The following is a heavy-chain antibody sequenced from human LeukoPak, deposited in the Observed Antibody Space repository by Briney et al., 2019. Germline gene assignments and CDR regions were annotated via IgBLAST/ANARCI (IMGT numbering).Heavy chain of an antibody. D-gene: IGHD2-2*01. Sequence: PGGSLRLSCAASGFTFDDYAMHWVRQAPGKGLEWASGISWNRGSIGYADSVKGRFTISRDNAKMSLYLQMNSLRAEDTALYYCAKGYCSSISCHADYWGQGTLVTASS. CDR1: GFTFDDYA. CDR3: AKGYCSSISCHADY. V-gene: IGHV3-9*01. J-gene: IGHJ4*02. CDR2: ISWNRGSI.